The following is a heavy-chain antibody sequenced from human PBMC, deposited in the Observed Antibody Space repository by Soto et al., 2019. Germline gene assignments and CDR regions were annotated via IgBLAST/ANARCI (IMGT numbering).Heavy chain of an antibody. D-gene: IGHD4-4*01. CDR1: GGTFSSYA. V-gene: IGHV1-69*13. Sequence: SVKVSCKASGGTFSSYAISWVRQAPGQGLEWMGGIIPIFGTANYAQKFQGRVTITADESTSTAYMELSSLRSEDTAVYYCARDKGRGPVNPDYYYYGMAVWGQGTTVTVSS. CDR3: ARDKGRGPVNPDYYYYGMAV. CDR2: IIPIFGTA. J-gene: IGHJ6*02.